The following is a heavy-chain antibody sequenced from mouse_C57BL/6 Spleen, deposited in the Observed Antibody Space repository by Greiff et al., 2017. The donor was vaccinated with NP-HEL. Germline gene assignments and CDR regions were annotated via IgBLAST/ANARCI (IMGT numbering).Heavy chain of an antibody. CDR1: GFTFSSYA. J-gene: IGHJ2*01. CDR3: ARDQGYFDY. CDR2: ISDGGSYT. Sequence: EVMLVESGGGLVKPGGSLKLSCAASGFTFSSYAMSWVRQSPEKRLEWVATISDGGSYTYYPDNLKGRFTISRDKAKNNLYLQMSHLKSEDTAMYDGARDQGYFDYWGQGTTLTVSS. V-gene: IGHV5-4*01. D-gene: IGHD3-2*02.